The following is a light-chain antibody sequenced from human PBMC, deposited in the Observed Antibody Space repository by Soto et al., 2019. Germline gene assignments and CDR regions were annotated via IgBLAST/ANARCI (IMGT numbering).Light chain of an antibody. CDR2: YDS. J-gene: IGLJ1*01. CDR1: NIGSKS. CDR3: PVWDSSSDHYV. Sequence: SYELTQPPSVSVAPGKTARITCGGNNIGSKSVNWYQQKPGRAPVLVIYYDSDRPSGIPERFSGSNSGNTATLTISRVEAGDEADYYCPVWDSSSDHYVFGTGTKLTVL. V-gene: IGLV3-21*04.